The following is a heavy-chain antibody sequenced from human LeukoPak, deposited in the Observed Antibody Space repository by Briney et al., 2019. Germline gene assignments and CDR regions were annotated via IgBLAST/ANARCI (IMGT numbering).Heavy chain of an antibody. CDR3: ARLHIVATLDAFDI. D-gene: IGHD5-12*01. Sequence: SETLSLTCTVSGYSISSGYYWGWIRQPPGKGLEWIGSIYHSGSTYYNPSLKSRVTISVDTSKNQFSLKLSSVTAADTAVYYCARLHIVATLDAFDIWGQGTMVTVSS. CDR1: GYSISSGYY. CDR2: IYHSGST. J-gene: IGHJ3*02. V-gene: IGHV4-38-2*02.